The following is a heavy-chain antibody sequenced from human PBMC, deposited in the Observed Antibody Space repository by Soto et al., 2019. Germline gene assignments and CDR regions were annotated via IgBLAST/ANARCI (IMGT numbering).Heavy chain of an antibody. CDR3: TRHSAGGFDY. CDR2: ISGSGDST. J-gene: IGHJ4*02. D-gene: IGHD2-21*01. Sequence: EVQLLESGGGLVQPGGSLRLSCAAPGFTFSGYGMSWVRQAPEKGLEWVSAISGSGDSTYYADSVKVRFTMSRDNSKNMLYLQMNSLRAEDTAVYYCTRHSAGGFDYWGQGSLVTVSS. V-gene: IGHV3-23*01. CDR1: GFTFSGYG.